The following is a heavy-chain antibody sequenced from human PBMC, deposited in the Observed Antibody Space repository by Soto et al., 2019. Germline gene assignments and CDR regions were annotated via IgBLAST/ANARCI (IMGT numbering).Heavy chain of an antibody. CDR2: IVVGSGNT. Sequence: ASVKVSCKASGFTFTSSAMQWVRQARGQRLEWIGWIVVGSGNTNYAQKFQERVTITRDMSTSTAYMELSSLRSEDTAVYYCARGMLSSSWYGMDVWGQGTTVTVSS. CDR3: ARGMLSSSWYGMDV. CDR1: GFTFTSSA. V-gene: IGHV1-58*02. J-gene: IGHJ6*02. D-gene: IGHD6-13*01.